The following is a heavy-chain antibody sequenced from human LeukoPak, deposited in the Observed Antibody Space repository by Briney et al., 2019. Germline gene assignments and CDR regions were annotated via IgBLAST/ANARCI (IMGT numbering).Heavy chain of an antibody. Sequence: SETLSLTCTVSGGYISSSSYFWAWIRQPPGKGLECIGSMSYSGSTYYNPSLKSRVTISVDTSKNQFSLKLTSLTAADTAVYYCARHLRSVYDPRAFDYWGQGTLVTVSS. CDR2: MSYSGST. D-gene: IGHD5/OR15-5a*01. J-gene: IGHJ4*02. V-gene: IGHV4-39*01. CDR1: GGYISSSSYF. CDR3: ARHLRSVYDPRAFDY.